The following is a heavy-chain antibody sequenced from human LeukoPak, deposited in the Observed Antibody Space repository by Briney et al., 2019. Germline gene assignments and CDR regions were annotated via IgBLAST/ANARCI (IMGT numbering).Heavy chain of an antibody. CDR1: GYTFTSYG. J-gene: IGHJ4*02. V-gene: IGHV1-18*01. CDR3: ARVDGRYCSSTSCYAWDH. D-gene: IGHD2-2*01. Sequence: ASVKVSCKASGYTFTSYGITWVRQAPGQGLEWMGWISAYNGNTNYAQKVQGRVTMTADTSTSTAYMELRSLRSDDTAVYYCARVDGRYCSSTSCYAWDHWGQGTLVTVSS. CDR2: ISAYNGNT.